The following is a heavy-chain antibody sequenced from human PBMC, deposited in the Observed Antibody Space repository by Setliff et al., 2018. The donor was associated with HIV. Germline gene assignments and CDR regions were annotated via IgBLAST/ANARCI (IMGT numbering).Heavy chain of an antibody. CDR2: IIPIFGST. CDR1: GGTFSSYG. CDR3: ARGRRSDYYDSSGYLYYYFDL. V-gene: IGHV1-69*05. J-gene: IGHJ2*01. D-gene: IGHD3-22*01. Sequence: RASVKVSCKTSGGTFSSYGVCWVRQAPGQGLQWMGGIIPIFGSTDYAQRFQGRVTITTDEPATTVYMELNSLRSDDTAVYYCARGRRSDYYDSSGYLYYYFDLWGRGTLVTVSS.